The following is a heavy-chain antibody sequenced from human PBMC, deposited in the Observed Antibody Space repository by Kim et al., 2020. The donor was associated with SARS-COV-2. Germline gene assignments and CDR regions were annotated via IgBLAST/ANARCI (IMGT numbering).Heavy chain of an antibody. CDR2: ISNTGGYK. J-gene: IGHJ4*02. D-gene: IGHD6-19*01. CDR3: AREPRSGWRLDS. Sequence: GGSLRLSCAASGFILSSYSVNWVRQAPGKGLEWVASISNTGGYKFYADSVKGRFTISRDNTNDSVYLQMRSLRAEDTAVYYCAREPRSGWRLDSWGQGTPVFVSS. V-gene: IGHV3-21*01. CDR1: GFILSSYS.